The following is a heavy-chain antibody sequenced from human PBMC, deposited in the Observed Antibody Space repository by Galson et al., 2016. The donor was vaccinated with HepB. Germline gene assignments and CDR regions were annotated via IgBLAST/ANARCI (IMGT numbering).Heavy chain of an antibody. D-gene: IGHD6-6*01. J-gene: IGHJ4*02. Sequence: SVKVSCKASGGTFSSYAISWVRQAPGQGLEWMGGIIPIFGTANYAQKFQGRVTITADESTSTAYMELGSLKSEDTAVYYCARSLSYTSSLRYDYWGQGTLVTVSS. CDR2: IIPIFGTA. CDR3: ARSLSYTSSLRYDY. V-gene: IGHV1-69*13. CDR1: GGTFSSYA.